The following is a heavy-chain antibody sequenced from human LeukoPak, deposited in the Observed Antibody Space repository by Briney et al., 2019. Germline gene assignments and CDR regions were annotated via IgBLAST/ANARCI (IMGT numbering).Heavy chain of an antibody. D-gene: IGHD4-11*01. CDR1: GFTFSSYS. J-gene: IGHJ3*02. Sequence: PGGSLRLSCAASGFTFSSYSMNWVRQAPGKGLEWVSYISSSSSTIYYADSVKGRFTISRDNAKNSLYLQMNSLRAEDTAVYYCARDSDPHDYSNSWAFDIWGQGTMVTVSS. V-gene: IGHV3-48*01. CDR2: ISSSSSTI. CDR3: ARDSDPHDYSNSWAFDI.